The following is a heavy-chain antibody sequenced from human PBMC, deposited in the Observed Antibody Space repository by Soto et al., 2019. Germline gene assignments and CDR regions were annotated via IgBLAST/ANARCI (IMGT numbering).Heavy chain of an antibody. D-gene: IGHD3-16*02. V-gene: IGHV3-30*18. CDR2: MSYDGKNQ. Sequence: HVQLVESGGGVVQPGRSLRLSCAASGFAFNSYAMHWVRQAPGKGLGWVAIMSYDGKNQYYADSVKGRFTISKDISKNTLFLQMNSLRPEDTAIYYCAKALGELSPESFDYWGQGILVTVSS. J-gene: IGHJ4*02. CDR1: GFAFNSYA. CDR3: AKALGELSPESFDY.